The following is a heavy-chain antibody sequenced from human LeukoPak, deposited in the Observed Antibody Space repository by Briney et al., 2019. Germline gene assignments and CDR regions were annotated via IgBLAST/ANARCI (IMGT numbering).Heavy chain of an antibody. CDR1: GGSFSGYY. J-gene: IGHJ4*02. Sequence: SETLSLTCAVYGGSFSGYYWSWIRQPPGKGLGWSGEINHSGSTNYNPSLKSRVTISVDTSKNQFSLKLSSVTAADTAVYYCARGHYCSSTSCYPLDYWGQGTLVTVSS. CDR3: ARGHYCSSTSCYPLDY. V-gene: IGHV4-34*01. CDR2: INHSGST. D-gene: IGHD2-2*01.